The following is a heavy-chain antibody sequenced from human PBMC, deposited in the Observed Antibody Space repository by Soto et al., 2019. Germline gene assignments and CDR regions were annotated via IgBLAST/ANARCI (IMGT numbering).Heavy chain of an antibody. CDR1: GYSISSGYY. Sequence: PSETLSLPCTVSGYSISSGYYWSWIRQTPGKGLEWIGSISHSGTSFYSPSLRSRVTISMDTANNHFSLKLNSLTATDTAVSYRDRDSGRTSAWGHWSDTWGQGTLVTVSS. CDR3: DRDSGRTSAWGHWSDT. V-gene: IGHV4-38-2*02. J-gene: IGHJ5*02. CDR2: ISHSGTS. D-gene: IGHD7-27*01.